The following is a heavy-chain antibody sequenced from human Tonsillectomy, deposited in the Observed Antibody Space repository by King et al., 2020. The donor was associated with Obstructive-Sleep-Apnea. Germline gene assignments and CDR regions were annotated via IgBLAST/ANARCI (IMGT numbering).Heavy chain of an antibody. V-gene: IGHV1-8*01. CDR1: GYTFTSYD. CDR3: ARGLYSGYEDWFDP. J-gene: IGHJ5*02. D-gene: IGHD5-12*01. CDR2: MNPNSGNT. Sequence: VQLVESGAEVKKPGASVKVSCKASGYTFTSYDINWVRQATGQGLEWMGWMNPNSGNTGYAQKFQGRVTMTRNTSISTAYKELSSLRSEDTAVYYCARGLYSGYEDWFDPWGQGTLVTVSS.